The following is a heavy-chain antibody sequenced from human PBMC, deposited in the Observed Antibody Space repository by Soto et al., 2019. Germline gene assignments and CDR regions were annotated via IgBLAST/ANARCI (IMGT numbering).Heavy chain of an antibody. CDR1: GFTFSSYG. D-gene: IGHD3-10*01. J-gene: IGHJ4*02. CDR3: AREFFLSPRYYGSGSPVDY. Sequence: PGGSLRLSCAASGFTFSSYGMHWVRQAPGKGLEWVAVIWYDGSNKYYADSVKGRFTISRDNSKNTLYLQMNSLRAEDTAVYYCAREFFLSPRYYGSGSPVDYWGQGTLVTVSS. CDR2: IWYDGSNK. V-gene: IGHV3-33*01.